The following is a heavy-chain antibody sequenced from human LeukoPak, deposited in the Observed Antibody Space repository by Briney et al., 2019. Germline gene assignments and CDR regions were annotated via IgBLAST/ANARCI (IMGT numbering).Heavy chain of an antibody. D-gene: IGHD1-1*01. CDR3: AKRTNWNDGYFDY. Sequence: GGSLRLSCAASGFTFSSYAMSWARQAPGKGLEWVSAISGSGGSTYYADSVKGRFTISRDNSKNTLYLQMNSLRAEDTAVYYCAKRTNWNDGYFDYWGQGTLVTVSS. J-gene: IGHJ4*02. CDR2: ISGSGGST. V-gene: IGHV3-23*01. CDR1: GFTFSSYA.